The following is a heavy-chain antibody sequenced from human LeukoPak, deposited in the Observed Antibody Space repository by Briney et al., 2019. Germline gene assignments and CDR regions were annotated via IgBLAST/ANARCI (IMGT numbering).Heavy chain of an antibody. Sequence: ASVKVSCKASGYTFTSYAISWVRQAPGQGLEWMGGIIPIFGTANYAQKFQGRVTITADESTSTAYMELSSLRSEDTAVYYCARESLPLRAFDIWGQGTMVTGSS. J-gene: IGHJ3*02. CDR1: GYTFTSYA. CDR3: ARESLPLRAFDI. CDR2: IIPIFGTA. V-gene: IGHV1-69*13.